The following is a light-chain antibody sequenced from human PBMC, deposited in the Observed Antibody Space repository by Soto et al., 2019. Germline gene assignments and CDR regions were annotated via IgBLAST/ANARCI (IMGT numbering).Light chain of an antibody. J-gene: IGLJ1*01. CDR2: EGS. CDR1: SSDVGSYNF. CDR3: CSYAGSSTWV. V-gene: IGLV2-23*01. Sequence: QSALTQPASVSGSPGQSITISCTGTSSDVGSYNFVSWYQQHPGKAPKLMIYEGSKRPSGVSNRFSGSKSGNTASLTISGIKDEDEADYYCCSYAGSSTWVFGTGTKLTVL.